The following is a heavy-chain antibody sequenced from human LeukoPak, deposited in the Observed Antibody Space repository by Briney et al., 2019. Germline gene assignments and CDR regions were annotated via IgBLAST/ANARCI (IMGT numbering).Heavy chain of an antibody. CDR2: INPNSGGT. CDR3: ARDFRAAMVSDWFYP. CDR1: GYTFTGYY. V-gene: IGHV1-2*02. J-gene: IGHJ5*02. Sequence: GASVKVSCKASGYTFTGYYMHWVRQAPGQGLEWMGWINPNSGGTNYAQKFQGRVTMTRDTSISTAYMELSRLRSDDTAVYYCARDFRAAMVSDWFYPWGQGTLVTVSS. D-gene: IGHD5-18*01.